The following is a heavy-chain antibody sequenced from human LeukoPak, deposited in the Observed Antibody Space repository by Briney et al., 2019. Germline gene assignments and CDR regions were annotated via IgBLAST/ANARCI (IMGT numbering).Heavy chain of an antibody. J-gene: IGHJ5*02. V-gene: IGHV3-30-3*01. Sequence: AGGSLRLSCAASGFTFSSYAMHWVRQAPGKGLEWVAVISYDGSNKYYADSVKGRFTISRDNSKNTLYLQMNSLRAEDTAVYYCARGLGSGWGFDPWGQGTLVTVSS. CDR2: ISYDGSNK. CDR3: ARGLGSGWGFDP. D-gene: IGHD6-19*01. CDR1: GFTFSSYA.